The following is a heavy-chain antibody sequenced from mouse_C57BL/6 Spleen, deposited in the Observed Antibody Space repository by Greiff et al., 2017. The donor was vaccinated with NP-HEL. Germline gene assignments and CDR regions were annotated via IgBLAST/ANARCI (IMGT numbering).Heavy chain of an antibody. Sequence: QVQLQQPGAELVKPGASVKLSCKASGYTFTSYWMQWVKQRPGQGLEWIGEIDPSDSYTNYNQKFKGKATLTVDTSSSTAYMQLSSLTSEDSAVYYCARGHNWDEDYFDYWGQGTTLTVSS. D-gene: IGHD4-1*02. CDR2: IDPSDSYT. CDR1: GYTFTSYW. J-gene: IGHJ2*01. CDR3: ARGHNWDEDYFDY. V-gene: IGHV1-50*01.